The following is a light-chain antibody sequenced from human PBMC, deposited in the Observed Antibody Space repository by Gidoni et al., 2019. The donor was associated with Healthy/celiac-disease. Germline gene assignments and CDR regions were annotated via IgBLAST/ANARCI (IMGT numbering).Light chain of an antibody. CDR3: QQSYSTPYT. Sequence: DIQITQSPSSLSASVGDRVTITCRASQSISSYLNWYQQKPGNAPTLLIYAASSLQSGVPSRFSGSGSETDFTLTSISLQPEDFATYYCQQSYSTPYTFGQGTKLEIK. CDR1: QSISSY. CDR2: AAS. J-gene: IGKJ2*01. V-gene: IGKV1-39*01.